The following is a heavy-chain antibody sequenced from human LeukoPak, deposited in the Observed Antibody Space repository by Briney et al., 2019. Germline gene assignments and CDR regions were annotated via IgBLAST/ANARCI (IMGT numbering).Heavy chain of an antibody. J-gene: IGHJ3*02. CDR2: IIPIFGTA. V-gene: IGHV1-69*05. Sequence: ASVKVSCKASGGTFSSYAISWVRQAPGQGLEWMGTIIPIFGTANYAQKFQGRVTITTDESTSTAYMELSSLRSEDTAVYYCAREVPELNNAFDIWGQGTMVTVSS. CDR1: GGTFSSYA. CDR3: AREVPELNNAFDI. D-gene: IGHD1-26*01.